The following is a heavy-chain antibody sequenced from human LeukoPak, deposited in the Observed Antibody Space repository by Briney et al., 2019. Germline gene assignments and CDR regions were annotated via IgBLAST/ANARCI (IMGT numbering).Heavy chain of an antibody. CDR1: GASLRSGRNY. Sequence: SETLSLTCNVSGASLRSGRNYWGWIRQSPGKGLEWIGSIYYSVSSPYNPSLQSRVSISVDTSKNHISPKVFSLTAADTAVYYCARWRGNYSSKQYYFDYWGQGTLVTVSS. J-gene: IGHJ4*02. D-gene: IGHD6-13*01. CDR3: ARWRGNYSSKQYYFDY. CDR2: IYYSVSS. V-gene: IGHV4-39*02.